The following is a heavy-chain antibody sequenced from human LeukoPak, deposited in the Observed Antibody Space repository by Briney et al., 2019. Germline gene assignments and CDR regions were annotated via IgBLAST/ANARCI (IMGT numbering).Heavy chain of an antibody. CDR2: IWSDGTNQ. V-gene: IGHV3-33*06. CDR3: AKDAQRGFDYSNSLEY. Sequence: GGSLTLSCVASQFRFPFSHYGMHWVRPAPGGGLEWVAVIWSDGTNQYYADSVRGRFTISRDNSQNTVYLQMNSLRVEDTAVYFCAKDAQRGFDYSNSLEYWGQGTLVTVSS. CDR1: QFRFPFSHYG. J-gene: IGHJ4*02. D-gene: IGHD4-11*01.